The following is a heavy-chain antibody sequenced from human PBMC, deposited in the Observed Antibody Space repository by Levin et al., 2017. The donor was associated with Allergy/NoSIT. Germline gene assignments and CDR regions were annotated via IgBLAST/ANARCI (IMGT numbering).Heavy chain of an antibody. CDR3: VKDMGQQRSFDY. Sequence: PGGSLRLSCAASGFTFDDYAMHWVRQGPGKGLEWVSGITWNSGTIAYADSVKGRFTISRDNAQKTLYLEMNSPRAEDTALYYCVKDMGQQRSFDYWGQGTLVSVSS. CDR2: ITWNSGTI. CDR1: GFTFDDYA. J-gene: IGHJ4*02. D-gene: IGHD6-13*01. V-gene: IGHV3-9*01.